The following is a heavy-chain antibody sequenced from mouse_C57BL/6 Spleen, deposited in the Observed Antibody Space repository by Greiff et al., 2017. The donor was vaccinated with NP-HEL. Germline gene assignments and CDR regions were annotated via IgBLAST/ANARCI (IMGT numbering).Heavy chain of an antibody. J-gene: IGHJ4*01. CDR2: ISSGGSTI. CDR3: ATDYYGSSYYAMDY. V-gene: IGHV5-17*01. Sequence: EVMLVESGGGLVKPGGSLKLSCAASGFTFSDSGMHWVRQAPEKGLEWVAYISSGGSTIYYADTVKGRFTISRDNAKNTLFLQMTSLRSEDTAMYYCATDYYGSSYYAMDYWGQGTSVTVSS. CDR1: GFTFSDSG. D-gene: IGHD1-1*01.